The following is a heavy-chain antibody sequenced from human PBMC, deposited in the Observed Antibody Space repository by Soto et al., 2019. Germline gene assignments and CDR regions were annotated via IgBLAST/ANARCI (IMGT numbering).Heavy chain of an antibody. Sequence: QTLSLTCAISGDSVSCNSAAWNWIRQSPSRGLEWLGRTCYRSKWYNDYAVSVKSRITINPDTSKNQFSLQLNSVTPEDTAVYYCARVLEYSSSSVGRMSYYYYGMDVWGQGTTVTVSS. J-gene: IGHJ6*02. CDR1: GDSVSCNSAA. CDR3: ARVLEYSSSSVGRMSYYYYGMDV. V-gene: IGHV6-1*01. CDR2: TCYRSKWYN. D-gene: IGHD6-6*01.